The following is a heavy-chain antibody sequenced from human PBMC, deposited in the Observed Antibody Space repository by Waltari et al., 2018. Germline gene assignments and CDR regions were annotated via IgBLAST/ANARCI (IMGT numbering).Heavy chain of an antibody. D-gene: IGHD6-13*01. CDR1: GFTFSSYA. CDR3: ARAGSSSWNRPLAY. CDR2: ISYDGSNK. V-gene: IGHV3-30-3*01. Sequence: QVQLVESGGGVVQPGRSLRLSCAASGFTFSSYAMHWVRQAPGKGLEWVAVISYDGSNKYYADSVKGRFTIARDNSKNTLYLQMNSLRAEDTAVYYCARAGSSSWNRPLAYWGQGTLVTVSS. J-gene: IGHJ4*02.